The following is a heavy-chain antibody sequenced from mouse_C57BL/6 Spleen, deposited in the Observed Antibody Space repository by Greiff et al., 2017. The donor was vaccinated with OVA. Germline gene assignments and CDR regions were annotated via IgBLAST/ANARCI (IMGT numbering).Heavy chain of an antibody. CDR1: GYTFTSYG. D-gene: IGHD3-2*02. CDR3: ARGTAQDAMDY. V-gene: IGHV1-58*01. Sequence: EVQLQESGAELVRPGSSVKMSCKTSGYTFTSYGINWVKQRPGQGLEWIGYIYLGNGYTEYNEKFKGKATLTSDTSSSTAYMQLSSLTSEDSAIYFCARGTAQDAMDYWGQGTSVTVSS. J-gene: IGHJ4*01. CDR2: IYLGNGYT.